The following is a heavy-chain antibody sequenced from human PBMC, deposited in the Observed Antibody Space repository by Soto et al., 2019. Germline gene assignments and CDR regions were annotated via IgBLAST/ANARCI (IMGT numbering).Heavy chain of an antibody. V-gene: IGHV5-10-1*01. Sequence: PGESLKISCQGTGYRFSSSWIGWVRQKPGKGLEWLGNVYPSDSQTYYSPSFRGHVTISVTKSITTVFLQWSSLRASDTAMYYCARQIYDSDTGPNFQYYFDSWGQGTPVTVSS. J-gene: IGHJ4*02. CDR2: VYPSDSQT. D-gene: IGHD3-22*01. CDR1: GYRFSSSW. CDR3: ARQIYDSDTGPNFQYYFDS.